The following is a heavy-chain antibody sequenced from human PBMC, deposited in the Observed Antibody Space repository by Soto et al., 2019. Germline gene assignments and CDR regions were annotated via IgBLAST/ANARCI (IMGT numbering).Heavy chain of an antibody. CDR3: ARVPTRRRWFDP. V-gene: IGHV4-61*01. CDR1: GGSVSSGSYY. J-gene: IGHJ5*02. CDR2: IYYSGST. Sequence: PSETLSLTCTVSGGSVSSGSYYWSWIRQPPGKGLEWIGYIYYSGSTNYNPSLKSRVTISVDTSKNQFSLKLSSVTAADTAVYYCARVPTRRRWFDPWGQGTLVTVSS.